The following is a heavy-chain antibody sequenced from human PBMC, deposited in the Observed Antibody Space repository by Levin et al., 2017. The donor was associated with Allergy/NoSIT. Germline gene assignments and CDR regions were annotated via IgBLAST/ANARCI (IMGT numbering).Heavy chain of an antibody. CDR3: ARGPPGSALWFGESWFDP. D-gene: IGHD3-10*01. J-gene: IGHJ5*02. Sequence: PGGSLRLSCAASGFTFDDYGMSWVRQAPGKGLEWVSGINWNGGSTGYADSVKGRFTISRDNAKNSLYLQMNSLRAEDTALYHCARGPPGSALWFGESWFDPWGQGTLVTVSS. CDR1: GFTFDDYG. CDR2: INWNGGST. V-gene: IGHV3-20*01.